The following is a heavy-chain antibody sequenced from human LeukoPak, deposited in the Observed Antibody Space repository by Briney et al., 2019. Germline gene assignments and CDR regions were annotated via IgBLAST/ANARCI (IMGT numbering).Heavy chain of an antibody. Sequence: LPGGSLRLSCAASGFTLTGYAMSWVRQAPGKGLEWVSGISGTGGWTYYADSVKGRFTISIDNSKNTLFLQMNSLRVEDTAVYYCAKTPYDSSGYQDYWGQGTLVAVSS. CDR1: GFTLTGYA. CDR3: AKTPYDSSGYQDY. D-gene: IGHD3-22*01. V-gene: IGHV3-23*01. J-gene: IGHJ4*02. CDR2: ISGTGGWT.